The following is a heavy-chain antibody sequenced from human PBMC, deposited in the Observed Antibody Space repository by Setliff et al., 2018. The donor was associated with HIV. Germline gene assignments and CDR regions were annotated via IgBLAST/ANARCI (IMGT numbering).Heavy chain of an antibody. V-gene: IGHV4-31*03. D-gene: IGHD3-22*01. CDR2: IYYSGST. J-gene: IGHJ6*03. CDR3: ARAPYYDSSGYYFYYYYYYMDV. CDR1: GGSISSGGYY. Sequence: PSETLSLTCTVSGGSISSGGYYWSWIRQHPGKGLERIGYIYYSGSTYYNPSLKSRVTISVDTSKNQFSLKLSSVTVADTAVYYCARAPYYDSSGYYFYYYYYYMDVWGKGTTVTVSS.